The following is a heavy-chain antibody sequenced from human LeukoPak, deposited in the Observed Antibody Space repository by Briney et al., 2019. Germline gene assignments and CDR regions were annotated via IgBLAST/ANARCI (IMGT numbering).Heavy chain of an antibody. CDR1: GGSISSYY. D-gene: IGHD5-24*01. CDR2: IYYSGST. Sequence: PSETLSLTCTVSGGSISSYYWSWIRQPPGKGLEWIGYIYYSGSTNYNPSLKSRVTISVDTSKNQFSLKLSSVTAADTAVYYCAREKGRRRDGYNFVRGLARGPFDYWGQGTLVTVSS. V-gene: IGHV4-59*12. J-gene: IGHJ4*02. CDR3: AREKGRRRDGYNFVRGLARGPFDY.